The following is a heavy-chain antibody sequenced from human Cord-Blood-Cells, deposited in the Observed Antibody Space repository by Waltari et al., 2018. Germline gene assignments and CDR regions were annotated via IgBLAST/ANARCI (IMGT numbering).Heavy chain of an antibody. Sequence: QVQLVQSGAEVKKPGASVKVSCKVSEYTLTELSMHWVRQAPGKGLEWMGGFDPEDGETIYAQKFQGRVTMTEDTSTDTAYMELSSLRSEDTAVYYCATTHPVREMRSLAFDIWGQGTMVTVSS. J-gene: IGHJ3*02. D-gene: IGHD3-16*01. CDR1: EYTLTELS. V-gene: IGHV1-24*01. CDR3: ATTHPVREMRSLAFDI. CDR2: FDPEDGET.